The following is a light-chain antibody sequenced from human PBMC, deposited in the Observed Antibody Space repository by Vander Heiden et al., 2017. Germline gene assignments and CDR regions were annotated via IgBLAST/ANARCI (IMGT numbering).Light chain of an antibody. J-gene: IGKJ2*01. CDR2: DAS. Sequence: DIQMTQSPSSLSASVGDRVTITCQASQDISNYLNWYQQKPGKAPKLLIYDASNLETGVPSRFSGSGSGTDFTFTISSLQPEDIATYYCQQYETCGQGTKLEIK. V-gene: IGKV1-33*01. CDR1: QDISNY. CDR3: QQYET.